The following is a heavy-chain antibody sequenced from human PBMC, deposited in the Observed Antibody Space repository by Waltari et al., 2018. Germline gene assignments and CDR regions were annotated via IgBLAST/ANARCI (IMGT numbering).Heavy chain of an antibody. CDR2: IYPGDSET. Sequence: EVQLVQSGAEVKKPGESLKISCKGSGYSFTSYWIGWVRQMPGKGLEWMGVIYPGDSETRYSPSFQGQVTISADKSISTAYLQWSSLKASDTAMYYCAISPGSGSYYSLHFGQYWGQGTLVTVSS. V-gene: IGHV5-51*01. J-gene: IGHJ4*02. CDR1: GYSFTSYW. CDR3: AISPGSGSYYSLHFGQY. D-gene: IGHD3-10*01.